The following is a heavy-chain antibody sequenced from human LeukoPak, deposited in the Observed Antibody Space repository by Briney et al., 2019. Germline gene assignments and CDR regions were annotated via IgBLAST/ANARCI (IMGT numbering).Heavy chain of an antibody. V-gene: IGHV3-23*01. J-gene: IGHJ3*02. Sequence: GGSLRLSCAASGFTFSSYAMSWVRQAPGEGLEWVSSISGCGGNTYYADSVKGRFTISTDNSKNTLYLQMNSLRAEDTAVYYCAKAYSGYDDAFDIWGQGTMVTVSS. CDR2: ISGCGGNT. CDR3: AKAYSGYDDAFDI. D-gene: IGHD5-12*01. CDR1: GFTFSSYA.